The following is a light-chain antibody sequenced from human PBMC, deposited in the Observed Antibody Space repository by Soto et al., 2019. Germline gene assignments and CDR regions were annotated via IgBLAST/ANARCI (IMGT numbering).Light chain of an antibody. CDR1: QTVSSW. CDR3: QQYYSYSRT. J-gene: IGKJ1*01. Sequence: DIQMTQSPSTLSASVGDRVTITCRASQTVSSWLAWYQQKPGKAPKLLIYDVSSLESGVPSRFSGSGSGTEFTLTIGSLQPDDFATYYCQQYYSYSRTFGQGTKVEVK. V-gene: IGKV1-5*01. CDR2: DVS.